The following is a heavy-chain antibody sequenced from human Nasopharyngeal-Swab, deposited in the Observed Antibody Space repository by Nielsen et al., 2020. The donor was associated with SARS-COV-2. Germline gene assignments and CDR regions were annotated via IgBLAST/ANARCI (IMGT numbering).Heavy chain of an antibody. Sequence: GESLKISCAASGFTFDDYGMSWVRQAPGKGLEWVSGINWNGGSTGYADSVKGRFTISRDNAKNSLHLQMNSLRAEDTALYYCARDYYDSSGSEKGNDYWGQGTLVTVSS. CDR1: GFTFDDYG. J-gene: IGHJ4*02. D-gene: IGHD3-22*01. CDR3: ARDYYDSSGSEKGNDY. V-gene: IGHV3-20*04. CDR2: INWNGGST.